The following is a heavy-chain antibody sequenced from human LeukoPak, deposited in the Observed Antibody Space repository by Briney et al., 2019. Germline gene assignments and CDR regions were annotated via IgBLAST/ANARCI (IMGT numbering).Heavy chain of an antibody. CDR3: ARESDLYCSSTSCRFDP. J-gene: IGHJ5*02. V-gene: IGHV1-69*13. D-gene: IGHD2-2*01. Sequence: SVKVSYKASGGTFSSYAISWVRQAPGQGLEWMGGIIPIFGTANYAQKFQGRVTITADESTSTAYMELSSLRSEDTAVYYCARESDLYCSSTSCRFDPWGQGTLVTVSS. CDR2: IIPIFGTA. CDR1: GGTFSSYA.